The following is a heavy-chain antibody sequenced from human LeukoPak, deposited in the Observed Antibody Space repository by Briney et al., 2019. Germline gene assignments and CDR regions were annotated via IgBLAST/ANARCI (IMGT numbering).Heavy chain of an antibody. V-gene: IGHV1-2*02. CDR3: ATSSSVTHTRDP. Sequence: GASVTVSFKASGYGFSDVYFNWVRQAPGQGLEWMGWINPHSGATNYAQRFQGRVSMDASFDTAYIELSRLTSDDTAVYYCATSSSVTHTRDPWGQGTLVTVSS. CDR1: GYGFSDVY. J-gene: IGHJ5*02. D-gene: IGHD5/OR15-5a*01. CDR2: INPHSGAT.